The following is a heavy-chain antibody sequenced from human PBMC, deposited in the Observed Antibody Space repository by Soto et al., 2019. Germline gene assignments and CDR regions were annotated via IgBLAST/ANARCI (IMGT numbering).Heavy chain of an antibody. Sequence: GGSLRLSCAASGFTFSSYWMHWVRQAPGKGLVWVSGINSDGSSTSYADSGKGRFTISRDNAKNTLYLQMNSLRAEDTAVYYCARAEAVAGNYYYMDVWGKGTTVTVSS. CDR3: ARAEAVAGNYYYMDV. J-gene: IGHJ6*03. CDR1: GFTFSSYW. CDR2: INSDGSST. V-gene: IGHV3-74*01. D-gene: IGHD6-19*01.